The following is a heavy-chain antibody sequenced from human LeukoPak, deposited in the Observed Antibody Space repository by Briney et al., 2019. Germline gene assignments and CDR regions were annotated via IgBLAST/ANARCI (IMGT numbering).Heavy chain of an antibody. J-gene: IGHJ5*02. CDR2: IIHSGST. V-gene: IGHV4-34*12. CDR1: GGSLSGYY. Sequence: SETLSLTCAVYGGSLSGYYWSWIRQPPGKGLEWIGEIIHSGSTNYNPSLKSRVTVSVDTSKNQFSLKLSSVTAADTAVYYCARQFYYDSSGHNWFDPWGQGTLVTVSS. CDR3: ARQFYYDSSGHNWFDP. D-gene: IGHD3-22*01.